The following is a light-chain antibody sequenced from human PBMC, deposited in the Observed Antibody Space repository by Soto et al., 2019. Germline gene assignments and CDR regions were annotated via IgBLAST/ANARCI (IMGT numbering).Light chain of an antibody. Sequence: QSVLTQPPSVSAAPGQRVTISCSGSSSNIASNYVSWYRQLPGTVPKLLIYESNKRPSGIPDRFSGSKSGTSATLGITVLQTGDEADYYCGTWDNSLSAWVFGGGPSSPS. CDR3: GTWDNSLSAWV. CDR1: SSNIASNY. J-gene: IGLJ3*02. CDR2: ESN. V-gene: IGLV1-51*02.